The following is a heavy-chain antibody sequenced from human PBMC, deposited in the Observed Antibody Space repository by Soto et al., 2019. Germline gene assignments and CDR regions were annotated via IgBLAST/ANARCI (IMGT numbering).Heavy chain of an antibody. V-gene: IGHV4-34*01. CDR3: ARGRVAIFGVVTLYNWFGP. CDR1: GGSFSGYY. CDR2: INHSGST. D-gene: IGHD3-3*01. Sequence: SETLSLTCAVYGGSFSGYYWSWIRQPPGKGLEWIGEINHSGSTNYNPSLKSRVTISVDTSKNQFSLKLSSVTAANTAVYYCARGRVAIFGVVTLYNWFGPWGQGTLVTVSS. J-gene: IGHJ5*02.